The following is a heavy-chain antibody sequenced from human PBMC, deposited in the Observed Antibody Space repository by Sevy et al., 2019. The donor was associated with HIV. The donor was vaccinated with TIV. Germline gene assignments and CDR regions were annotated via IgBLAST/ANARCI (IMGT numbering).Heavy chain of an antibody. CDR2: INYSGIT. CDR1: GASISSSGYY. CDR3: VGPKLTYINGWHYLDY. Sequence: SETLSLTCTVSGASISSSGYYWGWIRQPPGKGLEWIASINYSGITFYNPSLKSRVTISADTSKNQFSLRLSSVTAADPSIYFCVGPKLTYINGWHYLDYWGQGTVVTVSS. J-gene: IGHJ4*02. D-gene: IGHD6-19*01. V-gene: IGHV4-39*01.